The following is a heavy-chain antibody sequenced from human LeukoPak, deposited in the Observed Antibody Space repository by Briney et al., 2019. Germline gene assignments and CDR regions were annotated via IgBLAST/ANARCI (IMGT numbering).Heavy chain of an antibody. CDR3: ARDNGATGWLY. CDR1: GFTFSNYW. V-gene: IGHV3-7*05. J-gene: IGHJ4*02. D-gene: IGHD6-19*01. Sequence: GGSLRLSCAASGFTFSNYWMSWVRQAPGKGLEWVANIKEDGREIYYVDSVKGRFTISRDNAKNSLYLQMNSLRAEDTALYYCARDNGATGWLYWGQGTLVTVSS. CDR2: IKEDGREI.